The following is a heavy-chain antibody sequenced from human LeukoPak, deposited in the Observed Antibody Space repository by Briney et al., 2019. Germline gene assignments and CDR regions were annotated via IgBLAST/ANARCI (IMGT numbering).Heavy chain of an antibody. V-gene: IGHV4-4*07. J-gene: IGHJ3*01. CDR3: ARAHKYHFYDSSGAFDF. CDR2: IYTTGIT. CDR1: GDSINRYY. Sequence: SETLSLTCTVSGDSINRYYWNWIRQPAGKGLEWIGRIYTTGITNYSPSLASRVSMSVDTSKNQISLKLTSVTAADTAVYYCARAHKYHFYDSSGAFDFWGQGKMVTVSS. D-gene: IGHD3-22*01.